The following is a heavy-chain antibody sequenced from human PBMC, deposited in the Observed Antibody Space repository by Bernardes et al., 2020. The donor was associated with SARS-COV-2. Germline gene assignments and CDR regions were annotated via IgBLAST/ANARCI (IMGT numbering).Heavy chain of an antibody. CDR3: ATDTMVRGVIMPLGYYYYYGMDV. D-gene: IGHD3-10*01. V-gene: IGHV1-24*01. J-gene: IGHJ6*02. CDR2: FDPEDGET. CDR1: GYTLTELS. Sequence: ASVKVSCKVSGYTLTELSMHWVRQAPGKGLEWMGGFDPEDGETIYAQKFQGRVTMTEDTSTDTAYMELSSLRSEDTAVYYCATDTMVRGVIMPLGYYYYYGMDVWGQGTTVTVSS.